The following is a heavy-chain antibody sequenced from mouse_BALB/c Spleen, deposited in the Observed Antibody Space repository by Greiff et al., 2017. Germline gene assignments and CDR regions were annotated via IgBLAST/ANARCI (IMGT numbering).Heavy chain of an antibody. Sequence: DVKLVESGGGLVKPGGSLKLSCAASGFTFSDYYMYWVRQTPEKRLEWVATISDGGSYTYYPDSVKGRFTISRDNAKNNLYLQMSSLRSEDTAMYYCAREEITSFDYWGQGTTLTVSS. D-gene: IGHD1-1*01. CDR3: AREEITSFDY. V-gene: IGHV5-4*02. CDR1: GFTFSDYY. CDR2: ISDGGSYT. J-gene: IGHJ2*01.